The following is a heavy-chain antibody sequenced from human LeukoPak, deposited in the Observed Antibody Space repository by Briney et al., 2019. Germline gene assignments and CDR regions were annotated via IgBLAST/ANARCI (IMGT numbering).Heavy chain of an antibody. V-gene: IGHV1-2*02. CDR1: GYTFTGYY. J-gene: IGHJ4*02. CDR2: INPNSGGT. Sequence: GASVKVSCKASGYTFTGYYMHWVRQAPGQGLEWMGWINPNSGGTNYAQKFQGRVTVTRDTSISTAYMELSRLRSDDTAVYYCARPLLYSNFVVDYWGQGTLVTVSS. CDR3: ARPLLYSNFVVDY. D-gene: IGHD4-11*01.